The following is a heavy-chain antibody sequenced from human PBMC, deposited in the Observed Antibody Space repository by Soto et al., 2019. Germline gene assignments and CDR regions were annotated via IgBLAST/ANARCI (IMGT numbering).Heavy chain of an antibody. CDR3: ARHFSSNWFYFDY. V-gene: IGHV5-51*01. CDR2: IHPGDSDT. D-gene: IGHD6-13*01. J-gene: IGHJ4*02. Sequence: GESLKISCKGSGYSFSNHWIGWVRQMPGKGLEWMGIIHPGDSDTKYSPSFEGQVTMSADKSTSTAYLQWRSLKASDTAMYFCARHFSSNWFYFDYWGRGTLVTVSS. CDR1: GYSFSNHW.